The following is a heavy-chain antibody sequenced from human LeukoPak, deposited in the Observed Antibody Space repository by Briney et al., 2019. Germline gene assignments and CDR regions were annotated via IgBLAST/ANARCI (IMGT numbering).Heavy chain of an antibody. CDR1: GFTFSSYG. J-gene: IGHJ4*02. D-gene: IGHD6-13*01. CDR3: AKDIRAAAGPFDY. V-gene: IGHV3-30*18. CDR2: ISYDESNK. Sequence: PGKSLRLSCAASGFTFSSYGMHWVRQAPGKGLEWVAVISYDESNKYYVDSVKGRFTISRDNSKNTLYLQMNSLRVEDTAVYYCAKDIRAAAGPFDYWGQGTLVTVSS.